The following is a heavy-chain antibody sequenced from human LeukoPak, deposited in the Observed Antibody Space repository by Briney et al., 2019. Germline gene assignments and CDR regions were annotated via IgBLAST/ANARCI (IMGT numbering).Heavy chain of an antibody. CDR2: IKSKTDGGTT. Sequence: GGSLRLSCAASGFTFSNAWMSWVRQAPGKGLEWVGRIKSKTDGGTTDYAAPVKGRFTISRDDSKNTLYLQMNSLKTEDTAVYYCTTGTYYDFWSGYYSHAFDIWGQGTMVTVSS. CDR3: TTGTYYDFWSGYYSHAFDI. J-gene: IGHJ3*02. D-gene: IGHD3-3*01. V-gene: IGHV3-15*01. CDR1: GFTFSNAW.